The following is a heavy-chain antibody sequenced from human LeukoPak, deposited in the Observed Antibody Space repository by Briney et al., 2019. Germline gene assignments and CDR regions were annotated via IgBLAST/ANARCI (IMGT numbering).Heavy chain of an antibody. J-gene: IGHJ3*02. CDR3: AKRITMIVVGAFDI. V-gene: IGHV3-23*01. CDR1: GLTFSSYA. D-gene: IGHD3-22*01. Sequence: GGSLRLSCAASGLTFSSYAMSWVRQAPGKGLEWVSTISGSGGSTYYADSVKGRFTISRDNSTNTLYLQMNSLRAEDTAVYYCAKRITMIVVGAFDIWGQGTMVTVSS. CDR2: ISGSGGST.